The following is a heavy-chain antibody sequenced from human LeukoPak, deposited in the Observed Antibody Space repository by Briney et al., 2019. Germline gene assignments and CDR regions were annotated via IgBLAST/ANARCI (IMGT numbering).Heavy chain of an antibody. CDR1: GYTFTGYY. J-gene: IGHJ4*02. Sequence: ASVKVSCKASGYTFTGYYMHWVRQAPGQGLEWMGWINPNSGDTNYAQKFQGRVTMTRDTSISTAYMELSRLRSDDTAVYYCARAGPYSSGWYDYWGQGTLVTVSS. CDR2: INPNSGDT. CDR3: ARAGPYSSGWYDY. D-gene: IGHD6-19*01. V-gene: IGHV1-2*02.